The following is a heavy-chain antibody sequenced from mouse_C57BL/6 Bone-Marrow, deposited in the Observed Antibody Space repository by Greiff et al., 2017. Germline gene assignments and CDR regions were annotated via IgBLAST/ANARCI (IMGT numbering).Heavy chain of an antibody. CDR3: ASPLITTVVAMDY. CDR2: IHPNSGST. Sequence: QVQLQQPGAELVKPGASVKLSCKASGYTFTSYWMHWVKQRPGQGLEWIGMIHPNSGSTNYNEKFKSKATLTVDKSSSTAYMQLSSLTSEDSAVYYGASPLITTVVAMDYWGQGTSVTVSS. D-gene: IGHD1-1*01. CDR1: GYTFTSYW. V-gene: IGHV1-64*01. J-gene: IGHJ4*01.